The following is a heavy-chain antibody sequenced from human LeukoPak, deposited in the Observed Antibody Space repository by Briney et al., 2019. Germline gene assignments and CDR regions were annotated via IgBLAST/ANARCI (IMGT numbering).Heavy chain of an antibody. D-gene: IGHD3-22*01. Sequence: ASVKVSCKASGYTFTGYYMHWVRQAPGQGLEWMGWINPNSGGTNYAQKFQGRVTMTRDTSISTAYMELSRLRSDDTAVYYCARDLDSSGYYRPDALDIWGQGTMVTVSS. CDR2: INPNSGGT. CDR3: ARDLDSSGYYRPDALDI. J-gene: IGHJ3*02. V-gene: IGHV1-2*02. CDR1: GYTFTGYY.